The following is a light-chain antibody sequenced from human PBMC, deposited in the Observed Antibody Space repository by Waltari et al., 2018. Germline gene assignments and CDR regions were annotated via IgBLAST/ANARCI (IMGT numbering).Light chain of an antibody. CDR2: WAS. CDR1: QSVLYTSTNRNY. CDR3: QQYNTTPLT. J-gene: IGKJ4*01. Sequence: DIVMTQSPDSLAVSLGERAPIHCKARQSVLYTSTNRNYLAWYQQKPGQPPKLLIYWASTRESGVPDRFSGSGSGRDFTLTISSLQAEDVAVYYCQQYNTTPLTFGGGTKVEIK. V-gene: IGKV4-1*01.